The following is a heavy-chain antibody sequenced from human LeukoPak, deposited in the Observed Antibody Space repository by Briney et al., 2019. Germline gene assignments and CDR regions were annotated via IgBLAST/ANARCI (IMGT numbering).Heavy chain of an antibody. CDR2: IYYSGST. Sequence: SETLSLTCTVSGGSISSYYWSWIRQPPGKGLEWIGYIYYSGSTNYNPSLKSRVTISVDTSKNQFSLKLSSVTAADTAVYYCARRFWGGENYYYGMDVWGQGTTVTVSS. V-gene: IGHV4-59*08. D-gene: IGHD3-16*01. J-gene: IGHJ6*02. CDR3: ARRFWGGENYYYGMDV. CDR1: GGSISSYY.